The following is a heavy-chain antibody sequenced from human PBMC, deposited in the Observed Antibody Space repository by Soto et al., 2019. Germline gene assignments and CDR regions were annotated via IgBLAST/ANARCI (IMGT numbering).Heavy chain of an antibody. CDR3: TRENIENTDGLYDAFDI. D-gene: IGHD2-15*01. J-gene: IGHJ3*02. Sequence: ASVKVSCKTSGYTFTDYHTHWVRQAPGQGLEWMGWMNPKSGGAYFAQKFQGRVTLTRDTSIGTAYIEVNSLTSDDKAVYFCTRENIENTDGLYDAFDIWGQGTTVTVSS. CDR2: MNPKSGGA. CDR1: GYTFTDYH. V-gene: IGHV1-2*02.